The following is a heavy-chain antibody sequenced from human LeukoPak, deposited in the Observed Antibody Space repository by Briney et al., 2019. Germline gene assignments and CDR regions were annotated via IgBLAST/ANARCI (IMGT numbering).Heavy chain of an antibody. J-gene: IGHJ4*02. V-gene: IGHV4-61*02. CDR3: ARGDFGARGYSYGSQNFDY. CDR1: GGSISSGSYY. Sequence: PSETLSLTCTVSGGSISSGSYYWSWIRQPAGKGLEWIGRIYTSGSTNYNPSLKSRVTISVDTSKNQFSLKLSSVTAADTAVYYCARGDFGARGYSYGSQNFDYWGQGTLVTVSS. D-gene: IGHD5-18*01. CDR2: IYTSGST.